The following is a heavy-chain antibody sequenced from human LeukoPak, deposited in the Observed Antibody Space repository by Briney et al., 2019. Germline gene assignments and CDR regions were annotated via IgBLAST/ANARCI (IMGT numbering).Heavy chain of an antibody. D-gene: IGHD1-14*01. CDR2: INHSGST. Sequence: SETLSLTCAVYGGSFSGYYWSWIRQPPGKGLEWIGEINHSGSTNYNPSLKSRVTISVDTSKNQFSLKLSSVTAADTAVYYCAGGRSRPINYFDYWGQGTLVTVSS. V-gene: IGHV4-34*01. CDR1: GGSFSGYY. J-gene: IGHJ4*02. CDR3: AGGRSRPINYFDY.